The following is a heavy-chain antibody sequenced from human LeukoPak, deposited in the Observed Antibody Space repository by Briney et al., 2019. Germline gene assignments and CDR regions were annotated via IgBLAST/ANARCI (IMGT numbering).Heavy chain of an antibody. CDR3: ARAATGFGSDFDY. CDR1: GFTFSSYA. Sequence: GGSLRLSCAASGFTFSSYAMHWVRQAPGKGLEWVAVISYDGSNKYYADSVKGRFTISRDNSKNTLYLQMNSLRAEDTAVYYCARAATGFGSDFDYWGQGTLVTVSS. D-gene: IGHD3-10*01. CDR2: ISYDGSNK. J-gene: IGHJ4*02. V-gene: IGHV3-30*04.